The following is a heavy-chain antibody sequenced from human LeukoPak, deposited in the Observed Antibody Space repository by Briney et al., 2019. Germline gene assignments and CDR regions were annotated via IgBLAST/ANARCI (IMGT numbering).Heavy chain of an antibody. CDR1: GDSISSDYY. Sequence: SETLSLTCTVSGDSISSDYYWAWIRQPPGKGLEWIGSAYHRGGPHYNPSLRSRVTILVDTSKNQFSLKLSSVTAADTAVYYCARDGHYDFWSGYYVYFDYWGQGTLVTVSS. CDR2: AYHRGGP. D-gene: IGHD3-3*01. CDR3: ARDGHYDFWSGYYVYFDY. V-gene: IGHV4-38-2*02. J-gene: IGHJ4*02.